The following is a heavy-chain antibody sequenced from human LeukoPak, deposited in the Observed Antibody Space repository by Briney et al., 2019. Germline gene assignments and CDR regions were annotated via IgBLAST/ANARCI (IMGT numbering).Heavy chain of an antibody. CDR3: ARESSGTECSAAFDI. V-gene: IGHV4-31*03. CDR2: IYHSGGA. J-gene: IGHJ3*02. CDR1: GGSISSGGYY. D-gene: IGHD3-22*01. Sequence: SETLSLTCSVPGGSISSGGYYWSWIRQHREKGLEWIGYIYHSGGADYNPSLKSRVTISVDSSGNQFSLKLTTVTAADTAVYYCARESSGTECSAAFDIWGRGMMVTVSS.